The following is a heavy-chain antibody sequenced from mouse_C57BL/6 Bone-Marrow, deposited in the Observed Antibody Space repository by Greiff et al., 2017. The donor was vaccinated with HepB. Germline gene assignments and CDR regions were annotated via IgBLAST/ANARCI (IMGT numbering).Heavy chain of an antibody. Sequence: EVQLQQSGPELVKPGASVKIPCKASGYTFTDYNMDWVKQSHGKSLEWIGDINPNNGGTIYNQKFKGKATLTVDKSSSTAYMELRSLTSEDTAVYYCARCHYYGSAPYFDVWGTGTTVTVSS. J-gene: IGHJ1*03. V-gene: IGHV1-18*01. CDR2: INPNNGGT. CDR3: ARCHYYGSAPYFDV. CDR1: GYTFTDYN. D-gene: IGHD1-1*01.